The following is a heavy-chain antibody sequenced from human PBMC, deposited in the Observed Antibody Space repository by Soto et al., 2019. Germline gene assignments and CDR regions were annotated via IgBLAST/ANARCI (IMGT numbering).Heavy chain of an antibody. Sequence: QVQLVQSGAEEKKPGTSVKVSCKASGYTFTSYAMHWVRQAPGQRLEWMGWINAGNANTKHSQKFQRRVTITRDTSASTAYMKLSSLRSEDTAVYYCARSPCIAVADYWGQGPLVTVSS. CDR2: INAGNANT. V-gene: IGHV1-3*05. D-gene: IGHD6-19*01. CDR3: ARSPCIAVADY. CDR1: GYTFTSYA. J-gene: IGHJ4*02.